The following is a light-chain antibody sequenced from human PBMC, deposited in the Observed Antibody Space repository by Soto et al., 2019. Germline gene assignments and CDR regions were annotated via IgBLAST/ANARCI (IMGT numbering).Light chain of an antibody. J-gene: IGLJ2*01. Sequence: QSALTQPASVSGSPGQSITISCTGTSSDGGGYNYVSWYQQHPGKAPKLMIYDVSNRPSGVSNRFSGSKSGNTASLTISGLQAEDEADYYCSSYTSSSTLVPFGGGTKLTVL. V-gene: IGLV2-14*01. CDR2: DVS. CDR3: SSYTSSSTLVP. CDR1: SSDGGGYNY.